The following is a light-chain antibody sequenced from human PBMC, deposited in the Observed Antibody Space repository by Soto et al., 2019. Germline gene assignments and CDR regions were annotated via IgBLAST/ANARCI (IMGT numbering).Light chain of an antibody. Sequence: DIQMTQSPSSLSASVGDRVTITCRASQNIVSHLNWYQQKSVKAPTLLIYGASSLQSGVPSRCGGRGGGTYFTLTIRGLQPDDFATYYCQQSYTTPLTFGQGTKLEIK. CDR3: QQSYTTPLT. V-gene: IGKV1-39*01. J-gene: IGKJ2*01. CDR2: GAS. CDR1: QNIVSH.